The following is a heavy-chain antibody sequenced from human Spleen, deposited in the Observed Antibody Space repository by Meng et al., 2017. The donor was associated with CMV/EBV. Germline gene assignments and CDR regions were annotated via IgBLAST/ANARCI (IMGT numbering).Heavy chain of an antibody. D-gene: IGHD2-2*01. CDR1: GGTFRSYT. CDR2: IIPILGIA. J-gene: IGHJ6*02. V-gene: IGHV1-69*02. CDR3: ARVQVPAAVNYYYGMDV. Sequence: SVKVSCKASGGTFRSYTISWVRQAPGQGLEWMGRIIPILGIANYAQKFQGRVTITADKSTSTAYMELSSLRSEDTAVYYCARVQVPAAVNYYYGMDVWGQGTTVTVSS.